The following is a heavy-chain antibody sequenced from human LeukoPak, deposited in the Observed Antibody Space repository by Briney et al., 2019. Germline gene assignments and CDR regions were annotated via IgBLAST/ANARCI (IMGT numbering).Heavy chain of an antibody. Sequence: SETLSLTCAVYGGSFSGYYWSWIRQPPGKGLEWIGEINHSGSTNYNPSLKSRVTISIDTSKNQFSLKLSTVTAADTAVYYCAGVISATGYFDYWGQGTLVTVSS. D-gene: IGHD2-15*01. V-gene: IGHV4-34*01. J-gene: IGHJ4*02. CDR1: GGSFSGYY. CDR2: INHSGST. CDR3: AGVISATGYFDY.